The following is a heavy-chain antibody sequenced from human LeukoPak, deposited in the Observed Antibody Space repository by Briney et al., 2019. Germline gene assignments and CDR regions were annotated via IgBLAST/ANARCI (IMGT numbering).Heavy chain of an antibody. CDR1: GGSISSYY. Sequence: SETLSLTCTVSGGSISSYYWSWIRQPPGKGLEWLGYIYYSGNTNYNPSLNSRVTISVDTSKNQISLKLSSVTAADTAVYYCARGRDGRQEYYFDYWGQGTLVTVSS. CDR3: ARGRDGRQEYYFDY. D-gene: IGHD5-24*01. J-gene: IGHJ4*02. V-gene: IGHV4-59*01. CDR2: IYYSGNT.